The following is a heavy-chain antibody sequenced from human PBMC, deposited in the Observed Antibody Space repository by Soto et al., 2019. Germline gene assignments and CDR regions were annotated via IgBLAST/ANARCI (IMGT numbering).Heavy chain of an antibody. Sequence: QVQLQESGPGLVKPSQTLSLTCTVSGGSISSGDYYWSWIRQPPGKGLEWIGYIYYSGSTYYNPSIKSRVTISVDTSKKQFSLKLSSMTAADTAVYYCARVAARHWFDPWGQGTLVTVSS. V-gene: IGHV4-30-4*01. D-gene: IGHD6-6*01. CDR1: GGSISSGDYY. CDR2: IYYSGST. J-gene: IGHJ5*02. CDR3: ARVAARHWFDP.